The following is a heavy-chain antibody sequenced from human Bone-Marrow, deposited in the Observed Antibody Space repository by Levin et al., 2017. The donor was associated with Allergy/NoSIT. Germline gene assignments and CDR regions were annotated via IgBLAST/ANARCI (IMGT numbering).Heavy chain of an antibody. CDR2: IAHDGSNE. Sequence: PGGSLRLSCGGSGFTFSKFAIHWVRQAPGKGLEWVAVIAHDGSNEFYTDSVRGRFTISRDNSKNALYLQMNSLTVEDTAIYYCVKVTGGRAYGDSGYYFDSWGQGVQVTVSS. D-gene: IGHD3-10*01. CDR3: VKVTGGRAYGDSGYYFDS. J-gene: IGHJ4*02. V-gene: IGHV3-30-3*01. CDR1: GFTFSKFA.